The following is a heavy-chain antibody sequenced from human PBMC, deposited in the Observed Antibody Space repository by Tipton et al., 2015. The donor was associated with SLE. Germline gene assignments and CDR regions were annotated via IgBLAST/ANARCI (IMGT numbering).Heavy chain of an antibody. J-gene: IGHJ3*01. CDR3: AKDEVVGALAGDAFDV. V-gene: IGHV3-23*01. D-gene: IGHD1-26*01. Sequence: LSLTCAVSGLTFSNHATSWVRQAPGKGLEWVSAISGSGASTYYADSVKGRFTISRDNSKNTLYLQMNSLRAEDTAVYYCAKDEVVGALAGDAFDVWGQGTMVTVSS. CDR2: ISGSGAST. CDR1: GLTFSNHA.